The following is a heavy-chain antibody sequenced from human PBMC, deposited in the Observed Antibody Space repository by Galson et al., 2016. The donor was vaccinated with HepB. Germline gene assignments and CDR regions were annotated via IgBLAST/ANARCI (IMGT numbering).Heavy chain of an antibody. Sequence: PALVKPTQTLTLTCAFSGFSLSTSGVGVGWICQPPGKALEWLALIYWNDHKRYSPSLQIRLTITKDTSKKQVVLTMTNMDPVDTATYFCALTGSYQASDGFDIWGQGTMVTVSS. CDR2: IYWNDHK. J-gene: IGHJ3*02. D-gene: IGHD1-26*01. CDR1: GFSLSTSGVG. V-gene: IGHV2-5*01. CDR3: ALTGSYQASDGFDI.